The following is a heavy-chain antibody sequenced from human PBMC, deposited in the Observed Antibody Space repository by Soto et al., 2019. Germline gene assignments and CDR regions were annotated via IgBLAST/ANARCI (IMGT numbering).Heavy chain of an antibody. V-gene: IGHV5-51*01. Sequence: GESLKISCKGSGYSFISYWIVWVRQMPGKGLEWVGIIYPGDSDTRYSPSFQGQVTIPADKSISTAYLQWSSLKASDTAMYYCARQRSIAEELRYYSGMDVWGQGTTGTVS. J-gene: IGHJ6*02. D-gene: IGHD6-6*01. CDR3: ARQRSIAEELRYYSGMDV. CDR2: IYPGDSDT. CDR1: GYSFISYW.